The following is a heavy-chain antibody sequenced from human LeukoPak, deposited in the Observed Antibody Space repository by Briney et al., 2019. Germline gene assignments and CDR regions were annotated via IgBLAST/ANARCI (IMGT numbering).Heavy chain of an antibody. J-gene: IGHJ5*02. D-gene: IGHD3-10*01. CDR1: GFTFSETW. Sequence: GGSLRLSCAASGFTFSETWMSWVRQAPGKGLEWVANIRPDGSSGAYVDPVKGRFAISRDNAKSSLSLQMNTLRVEDTAVYYCWHPLIQGAVSWGQGTLVTVSS. CDR3: WHPLIQGAVS. CDR2: IRPDGSSG. V-gene: IGHV3-7*01.